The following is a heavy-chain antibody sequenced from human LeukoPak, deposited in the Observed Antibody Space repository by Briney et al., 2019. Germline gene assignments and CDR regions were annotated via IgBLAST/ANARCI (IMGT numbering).Heavy chain of an antibody. CDR1: GGSISSYY. D-gene: IGHD3-22*01. V-gene: IGHV4-4*07. J-gene: IGHJ4*02. CDR3: ARVVDYYDSSGYSSSGGFDY. Sequence: SETLSLTCTVSGGSISSYYWSWIRQPAGKGLEWIGRIYTSGSTNYNPSLKSRVTMSVDTSKNQFSLKLSSVTAADTAVYYCARVVDYYDSSGYSSSGGFDYWGQGTLVTVSS. CDR2: IYTSGST.